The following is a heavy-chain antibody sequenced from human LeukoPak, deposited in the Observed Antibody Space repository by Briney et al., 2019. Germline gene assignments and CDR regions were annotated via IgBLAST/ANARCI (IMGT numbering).Heavy chain of an antibody. V-gene: IGHV3-49*04. CDR1: GFTFGDYA. CDR2: IRSKAYGGTT. Sequence: GGSLRLSCTASGFTFGDYAMSWVRQAPGKGLEWVGSIRSKAYGGTTEYAASVKGRFTISRDDSKSIAYLQMNSLKTEDTAVYYCTKALIVVAFDWGQGTLVTVSS. CDR3: TKALIVVAFD. D-gene: IGHD3-22*01. J-gene: IGHJ4*02.